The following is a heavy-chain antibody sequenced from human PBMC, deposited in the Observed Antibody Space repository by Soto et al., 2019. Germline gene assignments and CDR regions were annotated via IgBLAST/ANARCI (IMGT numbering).Heavy chain of an antibody. CDR2: ITDSGGSA. Sequence: GSLRLSCAASGFTFSSYAMSWVRQAPGKGLEWVSTITDSGGSAYYADSVKGRFTISRDNSKNTLYLQMNSLRAEDTAVYYCAKALPADSSPYTLFEHWGQGTLVTVSS. D-gene: IGHD6-6*01. J-gene: IGHJ4*02. V-gene: IGHV3-23*01. CDR3: AKALPADSSPYTLFEH. CDR1: GFTFSSYA.